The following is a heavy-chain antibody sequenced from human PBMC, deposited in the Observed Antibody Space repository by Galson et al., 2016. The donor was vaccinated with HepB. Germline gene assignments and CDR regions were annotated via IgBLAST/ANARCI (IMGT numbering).Heavy chain of an antibody. CDR1: GLTFRSYA. D-gene: IGHD3-16*01. CDR3: ASHLGGSSLDPFDI. Sequence: SLRLSCAASGLTFRSYAFSWLRQAPGKGLEWVSVSARGDITYYAHSVKGRFTISRDKSKNTLFLNMISRRAEDTASYYCASHLGGSSLDPFDIWGRGTMVTVAS. J-gene: IGHJ3*02. CDR2: SARGDIT. V-gene: IGHV3-23*01.